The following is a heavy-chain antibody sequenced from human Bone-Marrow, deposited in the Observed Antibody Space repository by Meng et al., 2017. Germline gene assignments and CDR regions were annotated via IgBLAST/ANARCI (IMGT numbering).Heavy chain of an antibody. CDR1: GYTFTSYD. J-gene: IGHJ4*02. CDR2: MNPNSGNT. D-gene: IGHD6-13*01. Sequence: QVHLVHAGAEVTKPGASVKVSCKASGYTFTSYDINWMRQATGQGLEWMGWMNPNSGNTGYAQKFQGRVTMTRNTSISTAYMELSGLRSDDTAMYYCARDEDISAAGKLFGDYWGQGTLVTVSS. V-gene: IGHV1-8*01. CDR3: ARDEDISAAGKLFGDY.